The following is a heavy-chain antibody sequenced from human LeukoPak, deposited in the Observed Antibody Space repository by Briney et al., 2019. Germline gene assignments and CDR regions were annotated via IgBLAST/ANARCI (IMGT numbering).Heavy chain of an antibody. Sequence: GASVKVSFKASGYTFTSYYMHWVRQAPGQGLEWMGIINPSGGSTSYAQKFQGRVTMTRDTSTSTVYMELRSLRSDDTAVYYCARDPHDYGDYSLGAWGQGTLVTVSS. CDR2: INPSGGST. D-gene: IGHD4-17*01. V-gene: IGHV1-46*01. CDR3: ARDPHDYGDYSLGA. J-gene: IGHJ5*02. CDR1: GYTFTSYY.